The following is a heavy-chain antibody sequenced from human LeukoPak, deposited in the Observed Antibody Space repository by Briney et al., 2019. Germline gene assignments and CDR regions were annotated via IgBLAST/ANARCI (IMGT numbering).Heavy chain of an antibody. CDR2: IYISGST. D-gene: IGHD2/OR15-2a*01. J-gene: IGHJ4*02. CDR3: ARKTFNPYYFDY. V-gene: IGHV3-66*01. CDR1: GFTVSSNY. Sequence: GGSLRLSCAASGFTVSSNYMSWVRQAPGKGLDWVSVIYISGSTFYADSVKGRFTISRDNSKNTLSLQMNSLRAEDTAVYYSARKTFNPYYFDYWGQGTLVTVSS.